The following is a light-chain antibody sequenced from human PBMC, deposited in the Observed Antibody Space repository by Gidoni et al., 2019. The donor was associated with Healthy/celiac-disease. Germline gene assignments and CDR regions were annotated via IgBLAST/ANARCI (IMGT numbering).Light chain of an antibody. Sequence: QSALTQPPSVSGSPGQSVTISCTGTSSDVGSYNRVSWYQQPPGTAPKLMIYEVNNRPSGVPDRFSGSKSGNTASLTISGLQAEDEADYYCSSDSISNTVLFGGGTKLTVL. CDR2: EVN. J-gene: IGLJ2*01. CDR1: SSDVGSYNR. V-gene: IGLV2-18*02. CDR3: SSDSISNTVL.